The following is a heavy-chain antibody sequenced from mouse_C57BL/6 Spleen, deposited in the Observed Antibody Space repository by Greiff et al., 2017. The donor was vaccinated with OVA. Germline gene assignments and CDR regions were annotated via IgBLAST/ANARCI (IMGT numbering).Heavy chain of an antibody. CDR2: ISSGGDYI. J-gene: IGHJ1*03. CDR3: TRVGNYGYFDV. V-gene: IGHV5-9-1*02. CDR1: GFTFSSYA. Sequence: EVNVVESGEGLVKPGGSLKLSCAASGFTFSSYAMSWVRQTPEKRLEWVAYISSGGDYIYYADTVKGRFTISRDNARNTLYLQMSSLKSEDTAMYYCTRVGNYGYFDVWGTGTTVTVSS. D-gene: IGHD2-1*01.